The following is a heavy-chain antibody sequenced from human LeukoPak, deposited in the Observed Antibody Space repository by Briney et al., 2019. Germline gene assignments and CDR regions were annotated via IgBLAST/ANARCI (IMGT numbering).Heavy chain of an antibody. CDR2: INPNSGGT. CDR3: ARDRIAVADYYYYYYMDV. J-gene: IGHJ6*03. CDR1: GYTFTCYY. Sequence: GASVKVSCKASGYTFTCYYIHWVREAPGQGREWVGGINPNSGGTNYAQRCQGGGTMTRDKSISTASMELSRLRSNDTAVYYCARDRIAVADYYYYYYMDVWGKGTTVTVSS. D-gene: IGHD6-19*01. V-gene: IGHV1-2*02.